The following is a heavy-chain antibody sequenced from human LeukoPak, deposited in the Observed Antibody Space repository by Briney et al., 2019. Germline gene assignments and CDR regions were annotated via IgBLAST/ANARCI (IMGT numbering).Heavy chain of an antibody. Sequence: GASVKVSCKASGYTFTSYYMHWVRQAPGQGLEWMGIINPSGGSTSYAQKFQGRVTMTRDTSTSTVYMELSSLRSEDTAVYYCARSGGPWDWSSPFDYLRERKGFDYWGQGTLVTVSS. CDR3: ARSGGPWDWSSPFDYLRERKGFDY. CDR1: GYTFTSYY. D-gene: IGHD3/OR15-3a*01. J-gene: IGHJ4*02. CDR2: INPSGGST. V-gene: IGHV1-46*01.